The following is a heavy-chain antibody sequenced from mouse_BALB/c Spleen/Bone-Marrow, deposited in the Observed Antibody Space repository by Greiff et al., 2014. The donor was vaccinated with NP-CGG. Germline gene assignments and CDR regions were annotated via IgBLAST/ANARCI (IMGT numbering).Heavy chain of an antibody. Sequence: VKLLESGAELVKPGASVKLSCKTSGYTFTSYWIQWVKQRPGQGLGWIGEIFPGTGTTYYNEKFKGKATLTIDTSSSTAYMQLSSLTSEDSAVYFCARSGSYYAMDYWGQGTSVTVSS. V-gene: IGHV1S132*01. CDR3: ARSGSYYAMDY. CDR2: IFPGTGTT. J-gene: IGHJ4*01. D-gene: IGHD3-1*01. CDR1: GYTFTSYW.